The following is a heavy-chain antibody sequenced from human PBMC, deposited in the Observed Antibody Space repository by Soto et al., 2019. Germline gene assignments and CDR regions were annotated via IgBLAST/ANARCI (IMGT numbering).Heavy chain of an antibody. D-gene: IGHD3-22*01. Sequence: GGSLRLSCAASGFTVSSNYMSWVRQAPGKGLEWVSGINWNGGSTGYADSVKGRFTISRDNAKNSLYLQMSSLRAEDTALYYCARLARTYYDSSEFDYWGQGALVTVSS. CDR3: ARLARTYYDSSEFDY. CDR2: INWNGGST. J-gene: IGHJ4*02. CDR1: GFTVSSNY. V-gene: IGHV3-20*04.